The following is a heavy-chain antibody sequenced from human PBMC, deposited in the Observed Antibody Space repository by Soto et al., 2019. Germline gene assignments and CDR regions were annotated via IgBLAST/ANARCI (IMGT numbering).Heavy chain of an antibody. D-gene: IGHD3-9*01. J-gene: IGHJ6*02. CDR2: ISAYNGNT. CDR1: GYTFTSYG. CDR3: ARDGRDCLLQHYYYYGMDV. Sequence: QVQLVQSGAEVKKPGASVKVSCKASGYTFTSYGISWVRQAPGQGLEWMGWISAYNGNTNYAQKLQGRVTMTTDTSTSTAYRGLRSLGSADTAVYYCARDGRDCLLQHYYYYGMDVWGQGTTVTVSS. V-gene: IGHV1-18*01.